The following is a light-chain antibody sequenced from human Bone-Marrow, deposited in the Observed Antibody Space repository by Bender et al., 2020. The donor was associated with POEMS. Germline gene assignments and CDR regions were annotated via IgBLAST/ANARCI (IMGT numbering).Light chain of an antibody. CDR3: CSYANTNVFGVV. V-gene: IGLV2-23*03. J-gene: IGLJ2*01. CDR1: SNDVGAYNS. Sequence: QSALTQPASVSGSPGQSITIACTGSSNDVGAYNSVSWYQQHSGKAPKLLIYEGSKRPSGVSSRFSGSKSGSTASLTISGLQAEDEADYYCCSYANTNVFGVVFGGGTKLTVL. CDR2: EGS.